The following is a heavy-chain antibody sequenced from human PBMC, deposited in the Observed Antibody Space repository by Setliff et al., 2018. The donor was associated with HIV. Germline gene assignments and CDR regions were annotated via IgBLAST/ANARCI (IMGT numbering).Heavy chain of an antibody. D-gene: IGHD1-26*01. CDR1: GGTFSSYA. Sequence: SVKVSCKASGGTFSSYAISWVRQASGKGLEWMGGFDPEDGETIYAQKFQGRVTMTRDTSTSTVYMELTSLRSEDTAVYYCARAETYLWELHAFDIWGQGTMVTVSS. CDR3: ARAETYLWELHAFDI. CDR2: FDPEDGET. J-gene: IGHJ3*02. V-gene: IGHV1-69*10.